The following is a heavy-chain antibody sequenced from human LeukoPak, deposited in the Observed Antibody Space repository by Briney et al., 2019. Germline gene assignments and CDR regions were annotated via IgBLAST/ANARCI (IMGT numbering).Heavy chain of an antibody. J-gene: IGHJ6*03. CDR2: INPSGGST. CDR3: ARAAGFSTHMDV. CDR1: GYTFTSYY. V-gene: IGHV1-46*01. Sequence: ASVKVSCKASGYTFTSYYMHWVRQAPGQGLEWMGIINPSGGSTSYAQKFQGRVTMTRDTSTSTVYMELSRLGSDDTAVYYCARAAGFSTHMDVWGKGTTVTVSS. D-gene: IGHD3-3*01.